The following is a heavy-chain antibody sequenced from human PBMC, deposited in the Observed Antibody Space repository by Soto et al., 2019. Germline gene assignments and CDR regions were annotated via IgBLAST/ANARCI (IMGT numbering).Heavy chain of an antibody. J-gene: IGHJ6*02. Sequence: GESLKISCKGSGYSFTSYWISWVRQMPGKGLEGMGRIDPSDSYTNYSPSFQGHVTISADKSISTAYLQWSSLKASDTAMYYCAIEMATISDYYGMDVWGQGTTVTVSS. CDR1: GYSFTSYW. CDR2: IDPSDSYT. D-gene: IGHD5-12*01. V-gene: IGHV5-10-1*01. CDR3: AIEMATISDYYGMDV.